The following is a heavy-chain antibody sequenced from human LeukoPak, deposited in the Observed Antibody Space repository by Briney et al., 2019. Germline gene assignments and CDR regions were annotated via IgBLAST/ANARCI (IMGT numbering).Heavy chain of an antibody. CDR2: INTNTGNP. V-gene: IGHV7-4-1*02. CDR1: GYTFTSYG. D-gene: IGHD1-26*01. CDR3: ARGRGSSARLGYSYYYIDV. Sequence: ASVKVSCMASGYTFTSYGINWVRQAPGQGLEWMGWINTNTGNPTYAQGFTGRFVFSLETSVSTAYLQISSLKAEDTAVYYCARGRGSSARLGYSYYYIDVWGKGTTVTVSS. J-gene: IGHJ6*03.